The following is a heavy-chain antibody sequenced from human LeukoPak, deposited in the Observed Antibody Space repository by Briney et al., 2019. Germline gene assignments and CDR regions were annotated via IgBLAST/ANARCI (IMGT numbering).Heavy chain of an antibody. J-gene: IGHJ4*02. V-gene: IGHV4-30-2*01. Sequence: PSQTLSLTCAVSGGSISSGGYSWSWIRQPPGKGLEWIGYIYHSGSTYYNPPLKSRVTISVDRSKNQFSLKLSSVTAADTAVYYCARGGGYSYGPYFDYWGQGTLVTVSS. CDR2: IYHSGST. CDR3: ARGGGYSYGPYFDY. CDR1: GGSISSGGYS. D-gene: IGHD5-18*01.